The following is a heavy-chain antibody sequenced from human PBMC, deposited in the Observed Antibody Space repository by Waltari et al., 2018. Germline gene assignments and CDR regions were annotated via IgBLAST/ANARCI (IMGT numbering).Heavy chain of an antibody. CDR3: GTLEAVGS. J-gene: IGHJ5*02. D-gene: IGHD2-2*03. CDR1: GFTIGPYW. CDR2: INHDGSRT. V-gene: IGHV3-74*03. Sequence: EVQVVESGGGLVQPGGSLRLSCTASGFTIGPYWMHWVRQVPGKGLVWVAGINHDGSRTTYADPVKGRFAISRDNARNTVHLQMNGLRAEDTAVYYCGTLEAVGSWGQGTLVTVSS.